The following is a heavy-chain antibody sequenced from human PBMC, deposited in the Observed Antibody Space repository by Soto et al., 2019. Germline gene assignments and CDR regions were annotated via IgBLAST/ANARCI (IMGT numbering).Heavy chain of an antibody. CDR1: GYTFTSYG. CDR2: ISAYNGNT. D-gene: IGHD6-19*01. J-gene: IGHJ4*02. V-gene: IGHV1-18*01. Sequence: ASVKVACKASGYTFTSYGISWVRQAPGQGLEWMGWISAYNGNTNYAQKLQGRVTMTTDTSTSTAYMELRSLRAEDTAVYYCEKGGRQWLVTSDFNYWGQGALVTVSS. CDR3: EKGGRQWLVTSDFNY.